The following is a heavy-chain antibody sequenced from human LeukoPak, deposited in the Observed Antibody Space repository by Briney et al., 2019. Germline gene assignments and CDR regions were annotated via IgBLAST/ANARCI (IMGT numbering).Heavy chain of an antibody. CDR2: IYHSGST. CDR3: ARVRGSTSSVFDY. CDR1: GYSISSGYY. J-gene: IGHJ4*02. V-gene: IGHV4-38-2*01. D-gene: IGHD2-2*01. Sequence: SETLSLTCAVSGYSISSGYYWGWIRQPPGKGLEWIGSIYHSGSTYYNPSLKSRVTISVNTSKNQFSLKLTSVTAADTAVYYCARVRGSTSSVFDYWGQGTLVTVSS.